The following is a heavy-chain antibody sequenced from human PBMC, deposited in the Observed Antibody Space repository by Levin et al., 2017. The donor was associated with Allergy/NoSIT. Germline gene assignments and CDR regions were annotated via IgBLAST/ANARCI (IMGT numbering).Heavy chain of an antibody. CDR3: ARDPRRGFDY. CDR1: GFTFSSYS. D-gene: IGHD1-14*01. V-gene: IGHV3-21*01. Sequence: SCAASGFTFSSYSMNWVRQAPGKGLEWVSSISSSSSYIYYADSVKGRFTISRDNAKNSLYLQMNSLRAEDTAVYYCARDPRRGFDYWGQGTLVTVSS. J-gene: IGHJ4*02. CDR2: ISSSSSYI.